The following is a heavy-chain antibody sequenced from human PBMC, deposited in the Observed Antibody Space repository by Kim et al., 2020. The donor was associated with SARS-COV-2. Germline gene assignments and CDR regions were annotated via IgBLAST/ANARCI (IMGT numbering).Heavy chain of an antibody. J-gene: IGHJ6*02. D-gene: IGHD2-2*01. Sequence: GGSLRLSCAASGFTFSSYGMHWVRQAPGKGLEWVAVISYDGSNKYYADSVKGRFTISRDNSKNTLYLQMNSLRAEDTAVYYCAKEGGCSSTSCYGGYYYYGMDVWGQGTTVTVSS. CDR2: ISYDGSNK. V-gene: IGHV3-30*18. CDR1: GFTFSSYG. CDR3: AKEGGCSSTSCYGGYYYYGMDV.